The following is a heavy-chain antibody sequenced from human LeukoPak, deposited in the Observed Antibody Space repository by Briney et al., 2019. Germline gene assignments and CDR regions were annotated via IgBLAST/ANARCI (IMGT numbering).Heavy chain of an antibody. Sequence: GGSLRLSCGASGFTFSRYAMSWVRQAPGKGLEWVSGMSGSGGSTYYADSVKGRFTNSRDNSRNTLYLQMNSLRAEDTAVYYCAKAMAERAYSYADPLAYWGQGTLVTVSS. CDR1: GFTFSRYA. CDR3: AKAMAERAYSYADPLAY. V-gene: IGHV3-23*01. CDR2: MSGSGGST. D-gene: IGHD5-18*01. J-gene: IGHJ4*02.